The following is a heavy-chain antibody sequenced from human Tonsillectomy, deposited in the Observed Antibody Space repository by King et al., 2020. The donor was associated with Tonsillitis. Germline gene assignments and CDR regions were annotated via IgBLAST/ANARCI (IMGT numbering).Heavy chain of an antibody. CDR1: VGSISSYY. J-gene: IGHJ1*01. CDR3: ARERSGRWRSWAGGSFQR. Sequence: QLQESGPGLVKPSETLSLTCTVSVGSISSYYWSWIRQPPGKGLEWIGYIYYSGSTNYNPSLKSRVTISVDTSKNQFSLKLSSVTAADTAVYYCARERSGRWRSWAGGSFQRWGQGTLVTVSS. CDR2: IYYSGST. V-gene: IGHV4-59*01. D-gene: IGHD6-13*01.